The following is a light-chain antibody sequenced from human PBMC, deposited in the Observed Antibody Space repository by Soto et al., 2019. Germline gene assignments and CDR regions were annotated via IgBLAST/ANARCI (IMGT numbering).Light chain of an antibody. V-gene: IGKV3-11*01. CDR1: QSVSSN. Sequence: EIVMTQSPATLSVSPGERATLSCRASQSVSSNLARYQQKPGQAPRLLIYDASNRATGVPARFSGSGSGTDFTLTISSLEPEDFALYYCQQRNNWPPITFGQGTRLEIK. CDR3: QQRNNWPPIT. J-gene: IGKJ5*01. CDR2: DAS.